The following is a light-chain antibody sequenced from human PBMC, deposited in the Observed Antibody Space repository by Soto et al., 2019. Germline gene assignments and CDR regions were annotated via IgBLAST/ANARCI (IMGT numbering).Light chain of an antibody. CDR2: EDN. Sequence: QSALTQPASVSGSPGQSITISCTGTSSDIGAYNFVSWYQQHPGKAPKLMIYEDNNRPSGLSNRFSGSKSGNTASLTISGLQAEDEADYYCSSFTSGSTLFGTGTKLTVL. J-gene: IGLJ1*01. CDR3: SSFTSGSTL. V-gene: IGLV2-14*01. CDR1: SSDIGAYNF.